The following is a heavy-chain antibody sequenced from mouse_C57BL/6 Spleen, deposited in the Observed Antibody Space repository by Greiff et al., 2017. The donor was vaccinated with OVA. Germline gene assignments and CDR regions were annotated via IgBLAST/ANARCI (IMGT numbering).Heavy chain of an antibody. Sequence: QVHVKQSGAELVKPGASVKISCKASGYAFSSYWMNWVKQRPGKGLEWIGQIYPGDGDTNYNGKFKGKATLTADKSSSTAYMQLSSLTSEDSAVYFCARSRDYYGSSVFDYWGQGTTLTVSS. CDR3: ARSRDYYGSSVFDY. V-gene: IGHV1-80*01. D-gene: IGHD1-1*01. J-gene: IGHJ2*01. CDR2: IYPGDGDT. CDR1: GYAFSSYW.